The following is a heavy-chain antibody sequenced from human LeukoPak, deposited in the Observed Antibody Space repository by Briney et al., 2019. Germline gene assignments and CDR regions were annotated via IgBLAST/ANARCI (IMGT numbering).Heavy chain of an antibody. D-gene: IGHD3-10*01. J-gene: IGHJ6*02. CDR1: GFTFSSYA. CDR3: ANTPAMVRGPLGV. V-gene: IGHV3-23*01. CDR2: ISGSGGST. Sequence: GGSLRLSCAASGFTFSSYAMSWVRQAPGKGLEWVSAISGSGGSTYYADSVKGRFTISRDNSKNTLYLQMNGLRAEDTAVCYCANTPAMVRGPLGVWGQGTTVTVSS.